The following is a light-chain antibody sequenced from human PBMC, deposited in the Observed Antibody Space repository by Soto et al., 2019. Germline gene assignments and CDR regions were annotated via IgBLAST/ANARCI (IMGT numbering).Light chain of an antibody. CDR3: QQYNNWPLWT. V-gene: IGKV1-9*01. Sequence: IQLTQSPSSLAASVGDRVTITCRASQGISTYLGWYQQRPGKAPKLLIYAASTLQSGVSSRFSGSGSGTDFTLTISSLHPEDFAVYYCQQYNNWPLWTFGQGTKVEIK. J-gene: IGKJ1*01. CDR1: QGISTY. CDR2: AAS.